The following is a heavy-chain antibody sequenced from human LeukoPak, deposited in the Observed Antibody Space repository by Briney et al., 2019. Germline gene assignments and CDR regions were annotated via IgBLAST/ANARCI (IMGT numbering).Heavy chain of an antibody. D-gene: IGHD3-22*01. CDR2: IIPIFGTA. Sequence: ASVKVSCKASGGTFSSYAISWVRQAPGQGLEWMGGIIPIFGTANYAQKFQGRVTITADESTSTAYMELSSLRSEDTAVYYCARDKDSSGYYPYYYGMDVWGPRDHGHRLL. CDR3: ARDKDSSGYYPYYYGMDV. J-gene: IGHJ6*01. CDR1: GGTFSSYA. V-gene: IGHV1-69*01.